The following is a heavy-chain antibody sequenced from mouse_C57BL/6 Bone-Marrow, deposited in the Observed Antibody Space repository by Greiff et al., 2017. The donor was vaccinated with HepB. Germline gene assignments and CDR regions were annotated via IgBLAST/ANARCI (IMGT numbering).Heavy chain of an antibody. Sequence: EVQLVESGGGLVQPKGSLKLSCAASGFSFNTYAMNWVRQAPGKGLEWVARIRSKSNNYATYYADSVKDRFTISRDDSESMLYLQMNNLKTEDTAMYYCVRRGGNYEAMDYWGQGTSVTVSS. CDR3: VRRGGNYEAMDY. CDR2: IRSKSNNYAT. CDR1: GFSFNTYA. V-gene: IGHV10-1*01. J-gene: IGHJ4*01. D-gene: IGHD2-1*01.